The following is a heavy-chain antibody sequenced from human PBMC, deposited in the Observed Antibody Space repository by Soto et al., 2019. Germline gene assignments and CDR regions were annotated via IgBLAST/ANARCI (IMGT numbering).Heavy chain of an antibody. CDR2: ISGSGGST. J-gene: IGHJ5*02. CDR3: AKDYSPSSYYDFWSGYYRNWFDP. V-gene: IGHV3-23*01. CDR1: GFTFSSYA. D-gene: IGHD3-3*01. Sequence: GGSLRLSCAASGFTFSSYAMSWVRQAPGKGLEWVSAISGSGGSTYYADSVKGRFTISRDNSKNTLYLQMNSLRAEDTAVYYCAKDYSPSSYYDFWSGYYRNWFDPWGQGTLVAVSS.